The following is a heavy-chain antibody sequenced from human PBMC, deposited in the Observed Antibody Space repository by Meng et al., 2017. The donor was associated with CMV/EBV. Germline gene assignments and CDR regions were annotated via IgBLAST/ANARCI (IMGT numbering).Heavy chain of an antibody. CDR2: ISGSGNSL. CDR1: GGSISSSSYY. Sequence: ETLSLTCTVSGGSISSSSYYWGWIRQPPGKGLEWVSVISGSGNSLYYADSVKGRFTISRDNSKNRLFLQMSSLRAEDTAVYYCAKEDGDWNNGEYYYYYSMDVWGQGTTVTVSS. J-gene: IGHJ6*02. V-gene: IGHV3-23*01. CDR3: AKEDGDWNNGEYYYYYSMDV. D-gene: IGHD1/OR15-1a*01.